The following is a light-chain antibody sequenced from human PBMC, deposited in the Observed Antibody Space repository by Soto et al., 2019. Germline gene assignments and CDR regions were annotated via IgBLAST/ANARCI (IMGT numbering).Light chain of an antibody. CDR2: GAS. Sequence: EIXMTQSPATLSVSPGERATLSCRASQSVRYNLAWYQQKPGQSPRLRIYGASTRATGIPARFSGSGSETEFILTISSLQSEDFTTYYCQQYNKWPPGTFGQGTKVDIK. CDR1: QSVRYN. V-gene: IGKV3-15*01. J-gene: IGKJ1*01. CDR3: QQYNKWPPGT.